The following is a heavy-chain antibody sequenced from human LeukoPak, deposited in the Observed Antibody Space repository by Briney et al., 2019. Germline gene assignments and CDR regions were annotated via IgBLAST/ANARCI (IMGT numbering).Heavy chain of an antibody. Sequence: ASVKVSCKASGYTFTSYDINWVRQATGQGLEWMGWMNPNSGNTGYAQKFQGRVTMTRNTSISTAYMELSSLRSEDTAVYYCARTTRRSGTAAPHYWGQGTLVTASS. CDR3: ARTTRRSGTAAPHY. CDR1: GYTFTSYD. CDR2: MNPNSGNT. J-gene: IGHJ4*02. V-gene: IGHV1-8*01. D-gene: IGHD6-13*01.